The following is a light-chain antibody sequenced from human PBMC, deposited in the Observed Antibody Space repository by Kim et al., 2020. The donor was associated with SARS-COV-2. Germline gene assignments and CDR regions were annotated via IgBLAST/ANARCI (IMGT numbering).Light chain of an antibody. J-gene: IGKJ5*01. V-gene: IGKV1-16*02. CDR1: QFINNH. Sequence: SVGDRVTITCRAGQFINNHLSWFQHKPGKDPKSLIYAASSLQSGVPSKCSGSGSGTDFTLTISSLQPQDSAIYYCQQYSTYPLITFGPGTRLEIK. CDR2: AAS. CDR3: QQYSTYPLIT.